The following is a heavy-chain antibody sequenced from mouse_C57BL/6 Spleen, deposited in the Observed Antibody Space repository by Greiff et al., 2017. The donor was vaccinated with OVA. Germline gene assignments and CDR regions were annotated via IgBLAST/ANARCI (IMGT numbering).Heavy chain of an antibody. Sequence: QVQLQQPGAELVKPGASVKLSCKASGYTFTSYWMHWVKQRPGRGLEWIGRIAPNSGGTKYNEKFKSKATLTVDKPSSTAYMQLSSLTSEDSAVYYCARWGYYGSSHYFDYWGQGTTLTVSS. J-gene: IGHJ2*01. V-gene: IGHV1-72*01. CDR2: IAPNSGGT. CDR3: ARWGYYGSSHYFDY. CDR1: GYTFTSYW. D-gene: IGHD1-1*01.